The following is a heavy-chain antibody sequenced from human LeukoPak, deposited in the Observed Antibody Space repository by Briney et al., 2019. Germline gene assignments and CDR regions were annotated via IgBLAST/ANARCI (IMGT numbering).Heavy chain of an antibody. CDR1: GGSISSSNW. V-gene: IGHV4-4*02. D-gene: IGHD2-2*01. Sequence: PSETLSLTCAVSGGSISSSNWWNWVRQPPGKGLEWIGEIYHSGSTNYNPSLKSRVTISVDTSKNQFSLKLSSVTAADTAVYYCARHGCSSTSCYAGVSWFDPWGQGTLVTVSS. J-gene: IGHJ5*02. CDR3: ARHGCSSTSCYAGVSWFDP. CDR2: IYHSGST.